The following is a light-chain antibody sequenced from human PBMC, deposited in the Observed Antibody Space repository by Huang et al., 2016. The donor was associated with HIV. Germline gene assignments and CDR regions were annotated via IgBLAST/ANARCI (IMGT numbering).Light chain of an antibody. CDR3: QQYNDFRST. V-gene: IGKV3-15*01. CDR2: AAS. J-gene: IGKJ3*01. Sequence: ETVMTQSPVTLSVSPGDRASLSCRSSQIVSSHLACYQQKPGQAPRLLIYAASTRATGVTARYSGSGAGTEFTLTISTLQSEDCAVYYCQQYNDFRSTFGPGTRVEIK. CDR1: QIVSSH.